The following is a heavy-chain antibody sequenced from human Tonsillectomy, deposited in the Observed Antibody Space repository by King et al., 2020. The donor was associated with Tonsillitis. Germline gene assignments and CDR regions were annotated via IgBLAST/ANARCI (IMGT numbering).Heavy chain of an antibody. D-gene: IGHD3-10*01. Sequence: VQLVESGGGVVQPGRSLRLSCAASGFTFSSYGMHWVRQAPGKGLEWVAVLSYDGSNKYYADSVKGRFTISRDNSKNTLYLQMNSLRAEDTAVYYCARGTRGGRDYWGQGTLVTVSS. CDR3: ARGTRGGRDY. CDR2: LSYDGSNK. CDR1: GFTFSSYG. V-gene: IGHV3-33*05. J-gene: IGHJ4*02.